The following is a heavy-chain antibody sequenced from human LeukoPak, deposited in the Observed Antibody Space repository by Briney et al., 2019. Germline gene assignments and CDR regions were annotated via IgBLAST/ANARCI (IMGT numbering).Heavy chain of an antibody. CDR3: ANGAEDGFHS. D-gene: IGHD1-14*01. V-gene: IGHV4-59*12. J-gene: IGHJ3*01. CDR2: IYYSGRT. CDR1: GASISCYF. Sequence: SETLSLTCTVSGASISCYFWIWLRPPPGKGLEWFGYIYYSGRTNYNLSLTSRVTISVDTSKHEFPLNLSSAPAADPAVYHCANGAEDGFHSWGQGTMVTVSS.